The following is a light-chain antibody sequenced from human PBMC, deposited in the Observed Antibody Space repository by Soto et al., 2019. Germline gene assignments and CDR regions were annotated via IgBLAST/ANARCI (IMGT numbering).Light chain of an antibody. CDR1: QSVSSY. Sequence: EIVLTQSPATLSLTPVERATISGLASQSVSSYLAWYQQKPGQAPRLLIYDASNRATGIPARFSGSGSGTEFTLTISSLQSEDFAVYYCQQYNSWPETFGQGTKVDIK. V-gene: IGKV3-11*01. CDR3: QQYNSWPET. CDR2: DAS. J-gene: IGKJ1*01.